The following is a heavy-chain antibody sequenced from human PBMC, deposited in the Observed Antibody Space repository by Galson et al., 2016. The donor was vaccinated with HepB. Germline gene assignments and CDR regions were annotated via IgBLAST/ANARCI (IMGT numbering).Heavy chain of an antibody. CDR1: GFIFSDYA. CDR2: LYGGGYGP. V-gene: IGHV3-23*01. J-gene: IGHJ6*03. D-gene: IGHD3-16*01. CDR3: AKDRGHEPPYYKDV. Sequence: SLRLSCAASGFIFSDYAMTWVRQVPGKGLEWVSSLYGGGYGPRYADSVKGRFTISRDNSKNTLYLQMNGLRVEDTAVYYCAKDRGHEPPYYKDVWGNGTTVIVSS.